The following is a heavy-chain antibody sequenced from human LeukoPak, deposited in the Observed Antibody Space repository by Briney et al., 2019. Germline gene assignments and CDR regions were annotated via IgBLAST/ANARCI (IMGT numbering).Heavy chain of an antibody. CDR2: ANTKTGNP. CDR3: VTNFDSSGYFGY. CDR1: GCTFTRNT. D-gene: IGHD3-22*01. J-gene: IGHJ4*02. V-gene: IGHV7-4-1*01. Sequence: ASVKVSCKGSGCTFTRNTINWERQAPGQGLEWMGLANTKTGNPTYAQGFTGRFGFSSDTSVSTAYLQLGSLKAEDTAVYYCVTNFDSSGYFGYWGQGTLVTVSS.